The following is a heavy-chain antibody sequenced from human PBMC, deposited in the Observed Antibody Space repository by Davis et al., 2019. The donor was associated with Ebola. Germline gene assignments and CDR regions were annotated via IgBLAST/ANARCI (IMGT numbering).Heavy chain of an antibody. V-gene: IGHV4-34*01. Sequence: MPSETLSLTCAVYGGSFSGYYWSWIRQPPGKGLEWIGEINHSGSTNYNPSLKRRVTISVDTSKNQFSLKLSSVTAADTAVYYCARGVGGYCSSTSCRAEYYYGMDVWGQGTTVTVSS. CDR3: ARGVGGYCSSTSCRAEYYYGMDV. CDR2: INHSGST. D-gene: IGHD2-2*01. J-gene: IGHJ6*02. CDR1: GGSFSGYY.